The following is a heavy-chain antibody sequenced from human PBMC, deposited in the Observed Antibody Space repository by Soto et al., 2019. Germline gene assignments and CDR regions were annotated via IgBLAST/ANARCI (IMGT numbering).Heavy chain of an antibody. CDR1: GGSISSGGYY. CDR2: IYYSGST. J-gene: IGHJ2*01. CDR3: AIYSSGWAWYFDL. D-gene: IGHD6-19*01. V-gene: IGHV4-31*03. Sequence: QVQLQESGPGLVKPSQTLSLTCTVSGGSISSGGYYWSWIRQHPGKGLEWIGYIYYSGSTYYNPSLKSRVTIAVDTSKNEFSLKLSSVTAADTDVYYCAIYSSGWAWYFDLWCRGTLVTVSS.